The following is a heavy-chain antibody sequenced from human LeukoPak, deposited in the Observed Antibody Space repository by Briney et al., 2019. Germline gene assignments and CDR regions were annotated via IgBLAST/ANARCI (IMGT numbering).Heavy chain of an antibody. Sequence: SETLSLTCAVYGGSFSGYYWSWIRQPPGEGLEWIGEINHSGSTNYNPSLKSRVTISVDTSKNQFSLKLSSVTAADTAVYYCARAPYSSGWYDYWGQRTLVTVSS. CDR3: ARAPYSSGWYDY. J-gene: IGHJ4*02. CDR1: GGSFSGYY. CDR2: INHSGST. D-gene: IGHD6-19*01. V-gene: IGHV4-34*01.